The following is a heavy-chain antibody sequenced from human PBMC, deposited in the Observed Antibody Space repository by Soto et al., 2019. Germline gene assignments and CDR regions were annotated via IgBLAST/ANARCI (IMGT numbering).Heavy chain of an antibody. Sequence: QITLKESGPTLVKPTQTLTLTCTCSGFSLSSSGVGVGWIRQPPGQALEWLALIYWDDDNRYSPSLKSRLTIPKDTSKTQVILTMTNMDPVDTATYYCAHSGGLGPKYNGMDVWGQGTTVTVSS. CDR3: AHSGGLGPKYNGMDV. V-gene: IGHV2-5*02. CDR1: GFSLSSSGVG. CDR2: IYWDDDN. D-gene: IGHD3-16*01. J-gene: IGHJ6*02.